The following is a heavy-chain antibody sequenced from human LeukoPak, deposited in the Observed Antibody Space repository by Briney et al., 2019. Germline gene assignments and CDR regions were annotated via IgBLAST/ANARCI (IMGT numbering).Heavy chain of an antibody. CDR3: AKDGYNIAAAGFDY. D-gene: IGHD6-13*01. V-gene: IGHV3-30*02. CDR2: IRYDGSNK. CDR1: GFTFSSYG. Sequence: GGSLRLSCAASGFTFSSYGMHWVRQAPGKGLEWVAFIRYDGSNKYYADSVKGRFTISRDNSKNTLYLQMNSLRAEDTAVYYCAKDGYNIAAAGFDYWGQGTLVTVSS. J-gene: IGHJ4*02.